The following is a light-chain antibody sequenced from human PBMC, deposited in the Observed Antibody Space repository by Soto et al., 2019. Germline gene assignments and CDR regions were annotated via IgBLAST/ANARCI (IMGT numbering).Light chain of an antibody. V-gene: IGLV2-14*03. J-gene: IGLJ1*01. CDR2: EVS. Sequence: QSALTQPASVSGSPGQSITLSCTGTSSDIGRYNYVSWYQQHPGKAPKLIIYEVSNRPSGVSNRFSASKSGNTASLTISGLQAEDEADYYCSSHGGSSPFYVFGSGTKVTVL. CDR3: SSHGGSSPFYV. CDR1: SSDIGRYNY.